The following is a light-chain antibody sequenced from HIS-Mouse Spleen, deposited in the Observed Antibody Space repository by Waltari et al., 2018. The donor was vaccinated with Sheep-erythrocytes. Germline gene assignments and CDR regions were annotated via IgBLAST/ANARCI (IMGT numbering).Light chain of an antibody. CDR3: SSYAGSNNWV. CDR2: AVS. J-gene: IGLJ3*02. CDR1: SSDVGGYNY. V-gene: IGLV2-8*01. Sequence: QSALTQPPSASGSPGQSVTISCTGTSSDVGGYNYVSWYQQHPGKAPKRRIYAVSKRPSGVPDRVSGSKSGNTASLTVSGLQAEDEADYYCSSYAGSNNWVFGGGTKLTVL.